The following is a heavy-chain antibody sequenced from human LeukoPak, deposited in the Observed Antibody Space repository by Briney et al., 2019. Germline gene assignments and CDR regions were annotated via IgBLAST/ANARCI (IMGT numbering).Heavy chain of an antibody. J-gene: IGHJ4*02. CDR2: VSNSGSTI. CDR3: ARKYYDSRGGKSSLDY. V-gene: IGHV3-11*01. Sequence: GGSLRLSCAASGFTFSDEYMSWIRQAPGKGLEWISCVSNSGSTIYYADSVKGRFTISRDNVKNSLYLQMNSLRVEDTAVYYCARKYYDSRGGKSSLDYWGQGTLVTVSS. D-gene: IGHD3-22*01. CDR1: GFTFSDEY.